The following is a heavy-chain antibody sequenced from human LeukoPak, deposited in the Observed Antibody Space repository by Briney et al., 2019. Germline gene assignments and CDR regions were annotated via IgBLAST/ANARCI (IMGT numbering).Heavy chain of an antibody. V-gene: IGHV4-59*01. CDR1: GGSISSYY. CDR3: ATAVSWNYWFDP. J-gene: IGHJ5*02. Sequence: SETLSLTCTVSGGSISSYYWSWVRQPPGKGLEWIGYIYYSGSTNYNPSLKSRVTISVDTSKNQFSLKLSSVTAADTAVYYCATAVSWNYWFDPWGQGTLVTVSS. D-gene: IGHD1-7*01. CDR2: IYYSGST.